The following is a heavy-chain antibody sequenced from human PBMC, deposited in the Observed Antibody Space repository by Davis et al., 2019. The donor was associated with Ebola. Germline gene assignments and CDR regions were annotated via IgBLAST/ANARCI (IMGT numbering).Heavy chain of an antibody. Sequence: GESLKISCVASGFTFSSYAMSWVRQAPGKGLEWVGRIKNKADGETTDYAAPVKGRFTISRDDSKTTLFLQMNSLKTDDTAVYYCGLYSGSSNWFDPWGQGTLVTVSS. V-gene: IGHV3-15*01. CDR1: GFTFSSYA. J-gene: IGHJ5*02. D-gene: IGHD1-26*01. CDR2: IKNKADGETT. CDR3: GLYSGSSNWFDP.